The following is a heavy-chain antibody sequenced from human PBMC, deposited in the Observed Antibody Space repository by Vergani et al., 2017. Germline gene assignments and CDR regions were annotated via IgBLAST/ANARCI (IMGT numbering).Heavy chain of an antibody. V-gene: IGHV4-34*01. CDR3: ARAYYGSGRYYMDV. J-gene: IGHJ6*03. CDR1: GGSFSGYY. CDR2: INHSGST. D-gene: IGHD3-10*01. Sequence: QVQLQQWGAGLLKPSETLSLTCAVYGGSFSGYYWSWIRQPPGKGLEWIGEINHSGSTNYNPSLKSRVTISVDTSKNQFSLKLSSVTAADTAVYYCARAYYGSGRYYMDVWGKGTTVTVSS.